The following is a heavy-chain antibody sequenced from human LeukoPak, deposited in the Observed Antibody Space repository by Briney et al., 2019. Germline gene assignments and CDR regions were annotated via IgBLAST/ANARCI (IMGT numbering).Heavy chain of an antibody. J-gene: IGHJ6*02. CDR2: IYYSGST. CDR3: ARGWGDDSSGYYQPAGNGMDV. Sequence: ASETLSLTCTVSGGSISSSSYYWGWIRQPPGKGLEWIGSIYYSGSTYYNPSLKSRVTISVDTSKNQFSLKLSSVTAADTAVYYCARGWGDDSSGYYQPAGNGMDVWGQGTTVTVSS. D-gene: IGHD3-22*01. V-gene: IGHV4-39*07. CDR1: GGSISSSSYY.